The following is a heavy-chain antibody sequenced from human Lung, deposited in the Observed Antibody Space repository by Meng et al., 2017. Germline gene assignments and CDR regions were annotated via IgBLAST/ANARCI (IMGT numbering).Heavy chain of an antibody. CDR2: IDPGNGNR. CDR1: GYTFTTYG. CDR3: ARDRQWLFDY. Sequence: QGHLGQSGREVKKPGAAVKVSCKASGYTFTTYGISWLRQAPGQGLEWMGWIDPGNGNRDFAEKFQDRLTMSNDTSSSTVYMELTRLTSDDTAVYYCARDRQWLFDYWGQGALVTVSS. D-gene: IGHD6-19*01. V-gene: IGHV1-18*01. J-gene: IGHJ4*02.